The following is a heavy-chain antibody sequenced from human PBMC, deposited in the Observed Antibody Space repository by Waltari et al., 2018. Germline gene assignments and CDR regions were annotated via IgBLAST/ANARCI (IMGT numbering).Heavy chain of an antibody. Sequence: QLQLQESGPGLLKPSETLSLTCSVSGGSITSIAYYWGWIRQPPGKGLVWIGSIYYSGGAYYNPSVKNRVTISVDTTKNQFSLRLYSVTAADTAVYYCARLVGSYYFHMDVWGKGTTVVISS. V-gene: IGHV4-39*07. J-gene: IGHJ6*03. CDR1: GGSITSIAYY. CDR2: IYYSGGA. CDR3: ARLVGSYYFHMDV. D-gene: IGHD2-8*02.